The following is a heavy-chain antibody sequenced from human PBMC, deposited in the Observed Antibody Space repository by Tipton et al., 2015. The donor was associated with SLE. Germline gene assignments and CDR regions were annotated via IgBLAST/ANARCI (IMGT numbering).Heavy chain of an antibody. CDR2: IYTSGST. Sequence: TLSLTCTVSGGSISSGSYYWSWIRQPAGKGLEWIGLIYTSGSTNYNPSLKSRVTISVDTSKNQFSLKLSSVTAADTAVYYCARGGGAAYVPLDYWGQGTLVTVSS. J-gene: IGHJ4*02. CDR1: GGSISSGSYY. V-gene: IGHV4-61*02. CDR3: ARGGGAAYVPLDY. D-gene: IGHD3-10*02.